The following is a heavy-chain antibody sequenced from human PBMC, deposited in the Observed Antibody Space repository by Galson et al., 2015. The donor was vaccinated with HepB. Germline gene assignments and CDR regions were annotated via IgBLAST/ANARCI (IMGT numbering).Heavy chain of an antibody. Sequence: SVKVSCKASGFTFTSSAVQWVRQARGQRLEWIGWIVVGSGNTNYAQKIQERVTITRDMSTSTAYMELRSLRSDDTAVYYCARDLTLRLGELSFPSDYWGQGTLVTVSS. V-gene: IGHV1-58*01. CDR1: GFTFTSSA. D-gene: IGHD3-16*02. CDR2: IVVGSGNT. J-gene: IGHJ4*02. CDR3: ARDLTLRLGELSFPSDY.